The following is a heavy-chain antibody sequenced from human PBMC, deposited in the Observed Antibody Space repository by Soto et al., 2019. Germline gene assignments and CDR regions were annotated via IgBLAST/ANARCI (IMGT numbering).Heavy chain of an antibody. Sequence: GGSLRLSCAASGFTFSSYSMNWVRQAPGKGLEWVSSISSSSSYIYYADSVKGRFTISRDNAKNSLYLQMNSLRAEDTAVYYCARDQYCSGGSCPKGMDVWGQGTTVTVSS. V-gene: IGHV3-21*01. D-gene: IGHD2-15*01. CDR3: ARDQYCSGGSCPKGMDV. CDR1: GFTFSSYS. CDR2: ISSSSSYI. J-gene: IGHJ6*02.